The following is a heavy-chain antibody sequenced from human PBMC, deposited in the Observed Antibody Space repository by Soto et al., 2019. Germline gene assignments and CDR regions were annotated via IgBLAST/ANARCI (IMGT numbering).Heavy chain of an antibody. D-gene: IGHD3-10*01. V-gene: IGHV3-30-3*01. Sequence: GGPLSLSCAASGFTFSSYAMHWARQAPGKGLEWVAAISYDGSNKYYADSVKGRFTISRDNSKNTQYLQMNSLRAEDTAVYYCARESREGYGSGVFDYWGQGTLVTVSS. J-gene: IGHJ4*02. CDR3: ARESREGYGSGVFDY. CDR1: GFTFSSYA. CDR2: ISYDGSNK.